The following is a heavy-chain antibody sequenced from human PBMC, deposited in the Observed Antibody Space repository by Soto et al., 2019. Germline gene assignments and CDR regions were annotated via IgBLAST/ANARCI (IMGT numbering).Heavy chain of an antibody. V-gene: IGHV4-31*03. Sequence: PSLTCTFSGGSISSGGYYWSWIRQHPGKGLEWIGYIYYSGSTSSNPSLKSRVTISVDTSKNQFSLKLSSVSAADTAVYYCVRGVAHWGQGTLVTVSS. CDR1: GGSISSGGYY. D-gene: IGHD2-15*01. CDR3: VRGVAH. J-gene: IGHJ4*02. CDR2: IYYSGST.